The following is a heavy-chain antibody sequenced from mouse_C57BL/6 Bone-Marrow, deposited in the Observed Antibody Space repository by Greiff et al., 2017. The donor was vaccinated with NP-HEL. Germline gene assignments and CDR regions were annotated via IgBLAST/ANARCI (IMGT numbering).Heavy chain of an antibody. Sequence: QVQLQQSGAELVRPGTSVKVSCKASGYAFTNYLIEWVKQRPGQGLEWIGVINPGSGGTNYNEKFKGKATLTADKSSISSYLQLSSLTSEDSAVYFCARSIYYDYDVAWFAYWGQGTLVTVSA. J-gene: IGHJ3*01. CDR2: INPGSGGT. D-gene: IGHD2-4*01. V-gene: IGHV1-54*01. CDR1: GYAFTNYL. CDR3: ARSIYYDYDVAWFAY.